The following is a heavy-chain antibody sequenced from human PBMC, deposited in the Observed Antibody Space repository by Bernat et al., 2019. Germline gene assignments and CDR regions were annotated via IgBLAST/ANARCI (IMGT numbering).Heavy chain of an antibody. CDR2: ISYDGSNK. Sequence: QVQLVESGGGVVQPGRSLRLSCAASGFIFSSYAMHWVRQAPGKGLEWVAVISYDGSNKYHADSVKGRFTISRDNSKSTLDLQMNSLRSEDTAVYYCARDWREQLVKGYYYGMDVWGQGTTVTVSS. D-gene: IGHD6-6*01. CDR3: ARDWREQLVKGYYYGMDV. CDR1: GFIFSSYA. J-gene: IGHJ6*02. V-gene: IGHV3-30-3*01.